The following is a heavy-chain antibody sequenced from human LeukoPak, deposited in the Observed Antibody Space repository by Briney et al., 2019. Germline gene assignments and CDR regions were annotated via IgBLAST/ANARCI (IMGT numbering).Heavy chain of an antibody. CDR3: ARDHRGLVVPAAMEAGWFDP. Sequence: PSETLSLTCTVSGGSISSGGYYWSWIRQQPGKGLEWIGYIYYSGSTYYNPSLKSRVTISVDTSKNQFSLKLSSVTAADTAVYYCARDHRGLVVPAAMEAGWFDPWGQGTLVTVSS. D-gene: IGHD2-2*01. CDR1: GGSISSGGYY. CDR2: IYYSGST. V-gene: IGHV4-31*03. J-gene: IGHJ5*02.